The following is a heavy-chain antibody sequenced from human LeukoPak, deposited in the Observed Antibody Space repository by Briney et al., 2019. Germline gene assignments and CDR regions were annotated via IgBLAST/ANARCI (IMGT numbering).Heavy chain of an antibody. Sequence: PSQTLSLTCTVSGGSISSGSCYWSWIRQPAGKGLEWIGRIYTSGSTNYNPSLKSRVTISVDTSKNQFSLKLSSVTAADTAVYYCARDGGYWGQGTLVTVSS. J-gene: IGHJ4*02. D-gene: IGHD3-16*01. V-gene: IGHV4-61*02. CDR1: GGSISSGSCY. CDR2: IYTSGST. CDR3: ARDGGY.